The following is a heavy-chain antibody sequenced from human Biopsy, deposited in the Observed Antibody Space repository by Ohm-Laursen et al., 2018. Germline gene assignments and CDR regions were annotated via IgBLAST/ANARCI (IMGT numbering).Heavy chain of an antibody. Sequence: ASVKVSCKASGYTFAGYYLHWVRQAPGHGLDWMGRINPNSGNANYAQSFQGRLTVTRDTSISTAYMELTSLTFDDTAIYYCARVPAYPSIDGYYGLDLWGQGTTVIVSS. CDR2: INPNSGNA. J-gene: IGHJ6*02. V-gene: IGHV1-2*06. CDR3: ARVPAYPSIDGYYGLDL. CDR1: GYTFAGYY. D-gene: IGHD3-9*01.